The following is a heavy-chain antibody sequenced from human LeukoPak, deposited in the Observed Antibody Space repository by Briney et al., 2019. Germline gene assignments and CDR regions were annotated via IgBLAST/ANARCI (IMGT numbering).Heavy chain of an antibody. CDR2: IKEDGSEQ. J-gene: IGHJ4*02. D-gene: IGHD2-2*01. Sequence: PGGSLRLSCAASGFTFSSYWMNWVRQAPGKGLERVANIKEDGSEQSYVDSVKGRFTISRDNAKNSLYLQMNSLRAEDTAVYYCARESCRSRSCRNTFDYWGQGTLVTVSS. V-gene: IGHV3-7*01. CDR3: ARESCRSRSCRNTFDY. CDR1: GFTFSSYW.